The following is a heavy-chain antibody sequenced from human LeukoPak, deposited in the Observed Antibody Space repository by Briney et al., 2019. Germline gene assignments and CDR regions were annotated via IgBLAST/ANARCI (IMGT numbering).Heavy chain of an antibody. V-gene: IGHV1-69*01. J-gene: IGHJ4*02. D-gene: IGHD3-10*01. CDR2: IIPIFDTA. CDR3: ARSFWPSMVFDY. Sequence: GSSVKVSCKASGGTFSSYAISWVRQAPGQGLEWMGGIIPIFDTANYAQKFQGRVTITADESTSTAYMELSSLRSEDTAVYYCARSFWPSMVFDYWGQGTLVTASS. CDR1: GGTFSSYA.